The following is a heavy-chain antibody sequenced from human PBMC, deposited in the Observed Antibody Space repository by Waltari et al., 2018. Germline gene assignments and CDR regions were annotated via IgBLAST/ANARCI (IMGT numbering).Heavy chain of an antibody. CDR1: GGTFSSYA. V-gene: IGHV1-69*01. CDR3: ARALGAELRGHDAFDI. Sequence: VQLVQSGAEVKKPGSSVKVSCKASGGTFSSYALSWVRQAPGQGLEWMGGIIPIFGTANYAQKFQGRVTITADESTSTAYMELSSLRSEDTAVYYCARALGAELRGHDAFDIWGQGTMVTVSS. D-gene: IGHD1-7*01. J-gene: IGHJ3*02. CDR2: IIPIFGTA.